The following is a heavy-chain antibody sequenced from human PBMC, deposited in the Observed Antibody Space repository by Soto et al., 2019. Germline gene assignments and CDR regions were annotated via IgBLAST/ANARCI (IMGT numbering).Heavy chain of an antibody. CDR1: GYAFTRYA. CDR3: ARDLQADY. V-gene: IGHV1-3*01. CDR2: INAGNGNA. J-gene: IGHJ4*02. Sequence: ASVKVSCKASGYAFTRYAMHWVRQAPGQRLEWMGWINAGNGNAKYSQKFQGRATITRDTSASTAYMELSSLSSEDTAVYYCARDLQADYWGQGTLVTVS.